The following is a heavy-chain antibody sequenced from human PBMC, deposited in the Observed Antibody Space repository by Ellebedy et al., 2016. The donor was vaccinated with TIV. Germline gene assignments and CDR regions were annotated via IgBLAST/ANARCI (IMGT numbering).Heavy chain of an antibody. CDR1: GYTFTSYG. D-gene: IGHD6-13*01. CDR3: ARDLGIAAAGTFPGY. J-gene: IGHJ4*02. V-gene: IGHV1-18*01. CDR2: ISAYNGNT. Sequence: ASVKVSCXASGYTFTSYGISWVRQAPGQGLEWMGWISAYNGNTNYAQKLQGRVTMTTDTSTSTAYMELRSLRSDDTAVYYCARDLGIAAAGTFPGYWGQGTLVTVSS.